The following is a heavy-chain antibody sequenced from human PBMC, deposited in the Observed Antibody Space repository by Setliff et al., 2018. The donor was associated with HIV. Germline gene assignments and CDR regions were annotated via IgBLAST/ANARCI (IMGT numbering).Heavy chain of an antibody. Sequence: SETLSLTCAVSGYSISSGYYWGWIRQPPGKGLECIGSIFHSGSTYYSPSLKSRVTISVDTSKNQFSLQLNSVTAADTAVYYCVRYCSGGTCYDIDYWGQGALVTVSS. CDR1: GYSISSGYY. CDR3: VRYCSGGTCYDIDY. V-gene: IGHV4-38-2*01. CDR2: IFHSGST. D-gene: IGHD2-15*01. J-gene: IGHJ4*02.